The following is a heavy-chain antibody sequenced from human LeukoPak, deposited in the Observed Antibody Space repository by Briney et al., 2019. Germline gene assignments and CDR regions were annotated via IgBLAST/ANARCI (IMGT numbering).Heavy chain of an antibody. Sequence: GRSLRLSCTASGFTFGDYAMSWVRQAPGKGLEWVGFIRSKAYGGTTEYAASVKGRFTISRDDSKSIAYLQMNSLKTEDTAVYYCTRDHGVGWFDPWGQGTLVTVSS. CDR2: IRSKAYGGTT. D-gene: IGHD4-17*01. CDR1: GFTFGDYA. CDR3: TRDHGVGWFDP. J-gene: IGHJ5*02. V-gene: IGHV3-49*04.